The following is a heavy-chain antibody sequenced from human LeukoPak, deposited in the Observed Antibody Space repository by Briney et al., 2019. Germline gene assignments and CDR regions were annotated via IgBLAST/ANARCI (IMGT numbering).Heavy chain of an antibody. CDR2: INPSGGST. CDR3: AASTMVRGNWFDP. V-gene: IGHV1-46*01. J-gene: IGHJ5*02. Sequence: ASVKVSCKASGYTFTSYGISWVRQAPRQGLEWMGIINPSGGSTSYAQKFQGRVTMTRDTSTSTVYMELSSLRSEDTAVYYCAASTMVRGNWFDPWGQGTLVTVSS. CDR1: GYTFTSYG. D-gene: IGHD3-10*01.